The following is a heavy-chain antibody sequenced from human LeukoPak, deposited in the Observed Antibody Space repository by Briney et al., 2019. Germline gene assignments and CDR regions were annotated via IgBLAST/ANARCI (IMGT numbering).Heavy chain of an antibody. J-gene: IGHJ4*02. CDR3: ARDHNWGFDY. D-gene: IGHD7-27*01. V-gene: IGHV3-69-1*01. Sequence: GGSLRLSCAPSGFTFSDYPMNWVRQTPGKGLEWVSYISSTGVVYYADPVRGRFSISRDNAMNSVYMQMNSLRAEDTALYYCARDHNWGFDYWGRGTLVTVSS. CDR2: ISSTGVV. CDR1: GFTFSDYP.